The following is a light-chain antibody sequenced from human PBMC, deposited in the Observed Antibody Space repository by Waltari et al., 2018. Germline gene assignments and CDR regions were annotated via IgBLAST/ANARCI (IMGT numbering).Light chain of an antibody. CDR2: SAS. CDR1: QSIGNY. Sequence: DIQMTQSPSSLSAVVGDRVTITCRASQSIGNYLNRYQQKPGKAPQLLIYSASSLQRGVPSRFSGRGSGAEFSLTISGLQPDDFATYYCQESYSSPPSTFGQGTKVDIK. CDR3: QESYSSPPST. V-gene: IGKV1-39*01. J-gene: IGKJ1*01.